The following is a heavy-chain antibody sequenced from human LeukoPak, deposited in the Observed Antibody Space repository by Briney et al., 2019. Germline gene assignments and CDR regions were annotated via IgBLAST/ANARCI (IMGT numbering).Heavy chain of an antibody. CDR2: IRSTANGYAT. J-gene: IGHJ4*02. CDR1: GFTFSGSA. D-gene: IGHD6-19*01. V-gene: IGHV3-73*01. Sequence: GGSLRLSCAASGFTFSGSALHWVRQASGKGLEWVGRIRSTANGYATAYAASVKGRFTISRDDSKNTAYLQMDSLKTEDTAVYYCARVRWASGWYVDYWGQGTLVTVSS. CDR3: ARVRWASGWYVDY.